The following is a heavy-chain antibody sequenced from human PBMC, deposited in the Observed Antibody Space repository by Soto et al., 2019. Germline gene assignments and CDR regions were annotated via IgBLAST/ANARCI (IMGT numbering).Heavy chain of an antibody. CDR3: ARVVKAGDYGDYWRYYFDY. Sequence: QVQLVQSGAEVKKPGAAVKVSCKASGYTFTTYGITWVRQAPGQGLEWMGWISAYSGNTNYAQKLQGRLTVTTDTSTNTAYMELRSLRSDDTAVYYCARVVKAGDYGDYWRYYFDYWGHGTLVTVSS. D-gene: IGHD4-17*01. J-gene: IGHJ4*01. CDR1: GYTFTTYG. V-gene: IGHV1-18*04. CDR2: ISAYSGNT.